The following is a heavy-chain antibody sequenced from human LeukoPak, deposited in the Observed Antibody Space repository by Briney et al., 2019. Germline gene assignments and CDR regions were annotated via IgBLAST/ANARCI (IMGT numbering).Heavy chain of an antibody. CDR1: GFTVSSNY. CDR2: IYSGGST. Sequence: PGGSLRLSCAASGFTVSSNYMSWVRQAPGKGLEWVSVIYSGGSTYYADSVKGRFTISRDNSKNTLYLQMNSLRAEDTALYYCARDLPVAAADFWGQGTLVTVSS. V-gene: IGHV3-66*01. J-gene: IGHJ4*02. CDR3: ARDLPVAAADF. D-gene: IGHD6-13*01.